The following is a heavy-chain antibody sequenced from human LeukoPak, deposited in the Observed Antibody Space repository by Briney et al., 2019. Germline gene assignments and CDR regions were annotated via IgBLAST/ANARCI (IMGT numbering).Heavy chain of an antibody. D-gene: IGHD2-21*01. Sequence: ASVKVSCKASGGTFSSYAISWVRQAPGQGLEWMGIINPSGGSTSYAQKFQGRVTMTRDTSTSTVYMELSSLRSEDTAVYYCARDHRAYCGGDCYGSDYWGQGTLVTVSS. J-gene: IGHJ4*02. CDR1: GGTFSSYA. CDR2: INPSGGST. V-gene: IGHV1-46*01. CDR3: ARDHRAYCGGDCYGSDY.